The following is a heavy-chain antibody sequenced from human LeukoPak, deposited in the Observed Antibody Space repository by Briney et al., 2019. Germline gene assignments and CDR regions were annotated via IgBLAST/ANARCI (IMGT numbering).Heavy chain of an antibody. CDR1: GYTFTNYG. J-gene: IGHJ4*02. V-gene: IGHV1-18*01. CDR2: ISAYNGNT. CDR3: ARERGTFGGVIADY. D-gene: IGHD3-16*02. Sequence: ASVKVSCKASGYTFTNYGISWVRQAPGQGLEWMGWISAYNGNTNYPQKFQARVTMTRVTPTSTVYMELSSLRSEDTAVYYCARERGTFGGVIADYWGQGTLVTVSS.